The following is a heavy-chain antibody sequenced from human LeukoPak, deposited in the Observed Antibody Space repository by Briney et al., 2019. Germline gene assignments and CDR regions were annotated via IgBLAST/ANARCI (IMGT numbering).Heavy chain of an antibody. CDR1: GFTFSSYA. V-gene: IGHV3-53*01. CDR3: ARDYCSAGSCYYFEY. CDR2: IYSGGST. D-gene: IGHD2-15*01. J-gene: IGHJ4*02. Sequence: GGSLRLSCAASGFTFSSYAMSWVRQAPGKGLEWVSVIYSGGSTYYADSVKGRFTISRDNSKNTLYLQMNSLRAEDTAVYYCARDYCSAGSCYYFEYWGQGTLVTVSS.